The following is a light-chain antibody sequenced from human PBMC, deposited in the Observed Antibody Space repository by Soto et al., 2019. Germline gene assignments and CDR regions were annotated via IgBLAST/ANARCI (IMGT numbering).Light chain of an antibody. CDR1: NSNIGAFYD. CDR3: QSYDIGLRGWV. V-gene: IGLV1-40*01. J-gene: IGLJ3*02. CDR2: GNN. Sequence: QSVLTQPPSVSGAPGQRVTISCTGSNSNIGAFYDVHWYQHLPGVAPKLLIYGNNHRPSGVPARFSGSKSGTSASLAITGLQAEDGADYYCQSYDIGLRGWVFGAGTKLTVL.